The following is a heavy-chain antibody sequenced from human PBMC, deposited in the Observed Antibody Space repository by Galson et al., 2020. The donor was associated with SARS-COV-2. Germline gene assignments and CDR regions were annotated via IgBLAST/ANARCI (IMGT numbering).Heavy chain of an antibody. CDR3: LREGNTINPDC. CDR2: INPAEDT. J-gene: IGHJ4*02. V-gene: IGHV3-53*01. Sequence: GGSLRLSCAASGFTVGSRWISWVRQAPGKGLEWVSLINPAEDTFYADSIKGRFTISRDSSRNTLFLQMNSLSAEDTAAYYCLREGNTINPDCWGRGNLGTVCS. D-gene: IGHD3-10*01. CDR1: GFTVGSRW.